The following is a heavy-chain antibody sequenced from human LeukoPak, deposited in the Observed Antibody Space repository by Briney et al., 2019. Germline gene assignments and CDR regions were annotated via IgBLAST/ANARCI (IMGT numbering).Heavy chain of an antibody. J-gene: IGHJ4*02. CDR3: AHHYDFWSGYLKNDY. D-gene: IGHD3-3*01. V-gene: IGHV3-9*01. Sequence: QAGGSLRLSCAASGFTFGDFTMHWVRQVPGKGLEWVSRISWNSGSIDYANSVKGRFTISRDNAKNSLYLQMNSLRAEDTAVYYCAHHYDFWSGYLKNDYWGQGTLVTVSS. CDR1: GFTFGDFT. CDR2: ISWNSGSI.